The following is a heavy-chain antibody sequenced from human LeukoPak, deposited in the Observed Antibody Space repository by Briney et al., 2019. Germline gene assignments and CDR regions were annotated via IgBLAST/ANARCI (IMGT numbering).Heavy chain of an antibody. V-gene: IGHV4-39*07. J-gene: IGHJ6*02. CDR2: IYHSGST. D-gene: IGHD3-3*01. CDR3: AREVTIFGGNARYYYYGMDV. CDR1: GGSISSTSYY. Sequence: KPSETLSLTCTVSGGSISSTSYYWGWIRQPPGKGLEWIGSIYHSGSTYYNPSLKSRVTISVDRSKNQFSLKLSSVTAADTAVYYCAREVTIFGGNARYYYYGMDVWGQGTTVTVSS.